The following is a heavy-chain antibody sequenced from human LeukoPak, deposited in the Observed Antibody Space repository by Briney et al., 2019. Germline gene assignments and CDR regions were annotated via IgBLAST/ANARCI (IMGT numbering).Heavy chain of an antibody. J-gene: IGHJ4*02. CDR3: ARHSSQGTFDN. CDR1: GFTFSTSA. CDR2: IGGNGAT. D-gene: IGHD2-15*01. V-gene: IGHV3-23*01. Sequence: GGSLRLSCVGSGFTFSTSAMSWVRQPPGKGLGWVSAIGGNGATYYAESVKGRFTISIDTSRNTLYLQMNSLRAEDTAVYNCARHSSQGTFDNWGQGVLVTVSS.